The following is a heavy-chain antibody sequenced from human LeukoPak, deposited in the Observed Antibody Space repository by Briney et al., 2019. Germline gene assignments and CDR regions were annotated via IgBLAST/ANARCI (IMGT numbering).Heavy chain of an antibody. D-gene: IGHD2-2*01. J-gene: IGHJ4*02. CDR3: AKDANPYCSTSSCYPFDY. V-gene: IGHV3-30*02. CDR2: MYFDGSNE. Sequence: PGGSLRLSCAASAFTFSSYGMHWVRQAPGKGLEWVAFMYFDGSNEYYADSVKGRFIISRDNSKSTLFLQMNSLRPEDTAVYYCAKDANPYCSTSSCYPFDYWGQGTLVTVSS. CDR1: AFTFSSYG.